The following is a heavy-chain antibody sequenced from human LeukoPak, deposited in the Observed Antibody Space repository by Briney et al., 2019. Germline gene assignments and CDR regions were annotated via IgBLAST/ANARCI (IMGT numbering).Heavy chain of an antibody. Sequence: GGSLRLSCAVSGFTFSHYAMSWVRQAPGTGLEWVGSLTDSGDATYYADSVKGRLTISRDNSNSTLYLHISGLRDENSAVYYCARGYSHNSGGWLDPWGQGTLVTVSS. V-gene: IGHV3-23*01. CDR1: GFTFSHYA. CDR2: LTDSGDAT. J-gene: IGHJ5*02. D-gene: IGHD5-12*01. CDR3: ARGYSHNSGGWLDP.